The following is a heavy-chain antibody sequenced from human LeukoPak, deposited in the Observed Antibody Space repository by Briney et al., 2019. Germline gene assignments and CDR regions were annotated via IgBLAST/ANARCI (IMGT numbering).Heavy chain of an antibody. Sequence: ASVKVSCKASGYTFTDSYMHWVRQAPGQGLEWMGWIKPNSGGTNYAQKFQGRVTMTRDTSINTAYMELSRLRSDDTAVYYCARGKGGVNHDYWGQGTLVTVSS. D-gene: IGHD1-14*01. CDR2: IKPNSGGT. V-gene: IGHV1-2*02. CDR3: ARGKGGVNHDY. J-gene: IGHJ4*02. CDR1: GYTFTDSY.